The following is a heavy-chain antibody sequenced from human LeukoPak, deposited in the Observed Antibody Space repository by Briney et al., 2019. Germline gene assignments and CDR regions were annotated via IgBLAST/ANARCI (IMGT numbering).Heavy chain of an antibody. J-gene: IGHJ4*02. CDR3: TRRGYSSGWSGDY. Sequence: GGSLRLSCAASGFTFSGSAIHWVRQASGKGLEWVGRIRSKANSYATAYAASVKGRFTISRDDSKNTAYLQMNSLKTEDTAVYYCTRRGYSSGWSGDYWGQGTLVTVSS. D-gene: IGHD6-19*01. CDR2: IRSKANSYAT. CDR1: GFTFSGSA. V-gene: IGHV3-73*01.